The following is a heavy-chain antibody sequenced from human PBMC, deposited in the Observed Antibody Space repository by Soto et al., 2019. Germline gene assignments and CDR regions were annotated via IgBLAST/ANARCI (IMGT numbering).Heavy chain of an antibody. CDR3: ARDKDRLQLGGNSYYILDV. J-gene: IGHJ6*02. V-gene: IGHV1-69*12. Sequence: QVQLDQSGAEVKKPGSSVKLSCKASGGTFSNSAISWVRQAPGQGLEWMGGIMPIFRTPDYAQKFQARVTITADESTSTAYMELSGLKPDDTAVYYCARDKDRLQLGGNSYYILDVWGQGTTVTVSS. CDR2: IMPIFRTP. CDR1: GGTFSNSA. D-gene: IGHD2-2*01.